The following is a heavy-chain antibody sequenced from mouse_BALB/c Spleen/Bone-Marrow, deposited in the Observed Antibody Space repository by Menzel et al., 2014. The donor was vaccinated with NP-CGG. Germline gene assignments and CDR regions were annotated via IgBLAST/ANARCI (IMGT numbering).Heavy chain of an antibody. V-gene: IGHV1S126*01. D-gene: IGHD2-14*01. CDR1: GYTFTNYW. J-gene: IGHJ4*01. CDR2: IYPSDSYS. CDR3: TRRDRYDYYGVDY. Sequence: QVQLKESGAELVRPGASVKVSCKASGYTFTNYWINWVRQRPGQGLEWIGNIYPSDSYSNYNQKSKDKATLTVDKSSSTAYMQLSSPTSEDSAVYYCTRRDRYDYYGVDYWGQGTSVTVSS.